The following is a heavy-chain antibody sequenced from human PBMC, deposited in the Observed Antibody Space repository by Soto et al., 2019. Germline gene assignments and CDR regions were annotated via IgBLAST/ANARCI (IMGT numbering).Heavy chain of an antibody. J-gene: IGHJ4*02. CDR3: SGDSSGWHLDY. D-gene: IGHD6-19*01. CDR2: ISYDGSNK. V-gene: IGHV3-30*04. Sequence: GGSLRLSCAASGLTFSSYAMHWVRQAPGKGLEWLAVISYDGSNKYYADSVKGRFTISRDNSKNTLYLQMNSLRAEDTAVYYCSGDSSGWHLDYWGQGTLVTVSS. CDR1: GLTFSSYA.